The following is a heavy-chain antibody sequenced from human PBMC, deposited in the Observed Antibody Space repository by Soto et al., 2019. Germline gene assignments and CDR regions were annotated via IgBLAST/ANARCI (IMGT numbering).Heavy chain of an antibody. D-gene: IGHD2-2*01. Sequence: QVQLVQSGAEVKKPGSSVKVSCKASGGTFSSYTISWVRQAPGQGLEWMGRIIPILGIANDAQKFQGRVTITADKSTSTAYMELSSLRSEDTAVYYCARDIVVVPAAKANQTDYWGQGTLVTVSS. V-gene: IGHV1-69*08. J-gene: IGHJ4*02. CDR3: ARDIVVVPAAKANQTDY. CDR2: IIPILGIA. CDR1: GGTFSSYT.